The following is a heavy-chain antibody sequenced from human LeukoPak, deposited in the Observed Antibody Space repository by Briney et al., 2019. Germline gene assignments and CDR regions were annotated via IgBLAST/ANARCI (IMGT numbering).Heavy chain of an antibody. CDR2: ITSSSSYT. Sequence: GGSLRLSCAAPGITFSNYNMNWVRQAPGKGLEWISSITSSSSYTFYADSVKGRFTISRDNAKNSLYLQMNSLRAEDTAVYYCARVGAGNDAFDIWGQGTMVTVSS. CDR3: ARVGAGNDAFDI. D-gene: IGHD4-23*01. CDR1: GITFSNYN. J-gene: IGHJ3*02. V-gene: IGHV3-21*01.